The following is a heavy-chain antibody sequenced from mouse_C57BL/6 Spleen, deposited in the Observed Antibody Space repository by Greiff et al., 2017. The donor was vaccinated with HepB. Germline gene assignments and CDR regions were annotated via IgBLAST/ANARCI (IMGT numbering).Heavy chain of an antibody. Sequence: VQLQQSGAELVKPGASVKISCKASGYAFSSYWMNWVKQRPGKGLEWIGQIYPGDGDTNYNGKCKGKATLTADKSSSTAYMQLSSLTSEDSAVYFCARSFTTVVATDWYFDVWGTGTTVTVSS. V-gene: IGHV1-80*01. CDR2: IYPGDGDT. CDR3: ARSFTTVVATDWYFDV. J-gene: IGHJ1*03. CDR1: GYAFSSYW. D-gene: IGHD1-1*01.